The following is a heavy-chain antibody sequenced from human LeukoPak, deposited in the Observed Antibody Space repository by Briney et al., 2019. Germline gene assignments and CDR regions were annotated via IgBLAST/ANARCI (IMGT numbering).Heavy chain of an antibody. CDR3: AKGIQAGYSYGMDV. D-gene: IGHD5-18*01. J-gene: IGHJ6*02. V-gene: IGHV3-9*01. CDR2: ISLNSGTI. Sequence: GRSLRLSCAASGFTFDDYAMYWVRQAPGKGLEWVSGISLNSGTIGYADSVKGRFTFSRDNAKNFLYLQMNSLRGEDTALYYCAKGIQAGYSYGMDVWGQGTTVTVSS. CDR1: GFTFDDYA.